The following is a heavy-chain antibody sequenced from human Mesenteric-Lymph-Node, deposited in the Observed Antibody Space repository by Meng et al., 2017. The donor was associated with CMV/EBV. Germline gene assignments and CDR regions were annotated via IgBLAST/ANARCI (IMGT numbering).Heavy chain of an antibody. Sequence: ASVKVSCKASGYTFTAYYIHWVRQAPGQGLEWMGWINPNSGGTDYAQKFQGRVTMTRDTSISTAYMDLSRLRSDDTAVYYCARDSPYSSSWYYFDYWGQGTLVTVSS. CDR3: ARDSPYSSSWYYFDY. J-gene: IGHJ4*02. CDR2: INPNSGGT. V-gene: IGHV1-2*02. D-gene: IGHD6-13*01. CDR1: GYTFTAYY.